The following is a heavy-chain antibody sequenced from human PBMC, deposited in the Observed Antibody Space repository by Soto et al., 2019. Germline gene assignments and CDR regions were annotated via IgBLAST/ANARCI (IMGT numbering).Heavy chain of an antibody. Sequence: GDALKVSGQCSGYIFSTYWIGWVRQMPGKGLEWMGIIYPGDSDTRHSPSLQCQVTISADKSISTPYLHWSSLNASDTAMYYCARLNYYAMDLWGQGTTVPVSS. CDR3: ARLNYYAMDL. J-gene: IGHJ6*02. V-gene: IGHV5-51*01. CDR1: GYIFSTYW. CDR2: IYPGDSDT.